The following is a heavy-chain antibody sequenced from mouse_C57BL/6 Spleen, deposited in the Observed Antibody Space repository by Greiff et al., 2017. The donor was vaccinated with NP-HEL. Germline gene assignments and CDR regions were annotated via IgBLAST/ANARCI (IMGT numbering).Heavy chain of an antibody. Sequence: QVQLQQPGTELVKPGASVKLSCKASGYTFTSYWMHWVKQRPGQGLEWIGNINPSNGGNNYNEKFKSKATLTVDKSSCTACMQLSSLSSEDDAVDYCARGSLLPMDYWGQGTSVTVSS. CDR1: GYTFTSYW. V-gene: IGHV1-53*01. J-gene: IGHJ4*01. D-gene: IGHD2-10*01. CDR2: INPSNGGN. CDR3: ARGSLLPMDY.